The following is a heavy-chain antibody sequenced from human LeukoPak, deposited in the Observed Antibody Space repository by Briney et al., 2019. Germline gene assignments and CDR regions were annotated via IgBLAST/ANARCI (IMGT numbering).Heavy chain of an antibody. CDR2: IYYSGST. J-gene: IGHJ6*03. D-gene: IGHD2-2*01. CDR3: ARSMYCSSTSCHRTGYYYYMDV. Sequence: SETLSLTCTVSGGSISSSSYYWGWIRQPPGKGLGWIGSIYYSGSTYYNPSLKSRVTISVDTSKNQFSLKLSSVTAADTAVYYCARSMYCSSTSCHRTGYYYYMDVWGKGTTVTVSS. V-gene: IGHV4-39*07. CDR1: GGSISSSSYY.